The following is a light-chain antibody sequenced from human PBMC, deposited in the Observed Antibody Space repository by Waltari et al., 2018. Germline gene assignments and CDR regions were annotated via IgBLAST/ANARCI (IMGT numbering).Light chain of an antibody. V-gene: IGLV1-47*01. CDR2: RNY. CDR1: SSNIRSNY. J-gene: IGLJ2*01. CDR3: ATWDDSLSGVV. Sequence: QSVLTQPPSASGTPGQRVTISCSGSSSNIRSNYVYWYQQLPGNAPHFLIDRNYRRASWVAGRFSGSKSGTSSSLVISGLRSEEEADYYCATWDDSLSGVVFGGGTKLTVL.